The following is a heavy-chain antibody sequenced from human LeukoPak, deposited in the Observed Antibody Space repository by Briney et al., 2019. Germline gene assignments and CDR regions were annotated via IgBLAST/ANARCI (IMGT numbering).Heavy chain of an antibody. Sequence: ASVKVSCKASGGTFSSYAISWVRQAPGQGLEWMGGIIPIFGTANYAQKFQGRVTITADKSTSTAYMELRSLRSDDTAVYYCARDYPYYYEGMWYCDYWGQGILVTVSS. V-gene: IGHV1-69*06. CDR1: GGTFSSYA. CDR3: ARDYPYYYEGMWYCDY. J-gene: IGHJ4*02. D-gene: IGHD3-22*01. CDR2: IIPIFGTA.